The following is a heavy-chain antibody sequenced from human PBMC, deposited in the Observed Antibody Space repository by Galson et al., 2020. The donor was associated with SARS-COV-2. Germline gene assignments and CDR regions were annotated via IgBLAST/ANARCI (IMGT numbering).Heavy chain of an antibody. V-gene: IGHV3-21*01. J-gene: IGHJ3*02. Sequence: NSGGSLRLSCAASGFTFSTYSMDWVRQPPGKGLEWVSSISSTGGYIYYADSIKGRFTISRDNAGNSLYLQMNSLRAEDTAVYYCARNGPNTYYDLLIGYGLRSGAFDIWGQGTLVTVSS. CDR3: ARNGPNTYYDLLIGYGLRSGAFDI. D-gene: IGHD3-9*01. CDR2: ISSTGGYI. CDR1: GFTFSTYS.